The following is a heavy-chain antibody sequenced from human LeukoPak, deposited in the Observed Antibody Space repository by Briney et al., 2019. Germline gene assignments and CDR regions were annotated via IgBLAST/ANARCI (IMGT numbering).Heavy chain of an antibody. Sequence: TLSLTCTVSGGSISSGLYYWTWIRQHPGKGLEYIGYIYYSGSTYYNPSLESRLTMSLGTSKKQFSLKLNSVTAADTAVYYCARGRFDSSGYRYFDSWGQGTLVTVSS. J-gene: IGHJ4*02. D-gene: IGHD3-22*01. CDR3: ARGRFDSSGYRYFDS. V-gene: IGHV4-31*03. CDR2: IYYSGST. CDR1: GGSISSGLYY.